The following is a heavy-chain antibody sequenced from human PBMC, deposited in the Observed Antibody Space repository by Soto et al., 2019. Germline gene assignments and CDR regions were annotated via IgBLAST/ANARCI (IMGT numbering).Heavy chain of an antibody. J-gene: IGHJ4*02. CDR2: IYSGGST. Sequence: EVQLVESGGGLIQPGGSLRLSCAASGFTVSSNYMSWVRQAPGKGLEWVSVIYSGGSTYYADSVKGRFTISRANSKNTLYLQMNGLSAEDTAVYYCARDNPLWFGELNFDYWGQGTLVTGSS. CDR3: ARDNPLWFGELNFDY. D-gene: IGHD3-10*01. CDR1: GFTVSSNY. V-gene: IGHV3-53*01.